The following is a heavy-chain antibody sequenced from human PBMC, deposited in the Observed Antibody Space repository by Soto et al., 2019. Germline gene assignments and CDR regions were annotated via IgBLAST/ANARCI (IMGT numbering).Heavy chain of an antibody. D-gene: IGHD3-3*01. CDR1: GGTFSSYA. CDR2: IIPIFGTA. Sequence: SVKVSCKASGGTFSSYAISWVRQAPGQGXEWMGGIIPIFGTANYAQKFQGRVTITADKSTSTAYMELSSLRSEDTAVYYCARDAETYYDFWSGYRKWFDPWGQGTLVTVSS. CDR3: ARDAETYYDFWSGYRKWFDP. J-gene: IGHJ5*02. V-gene: IGHV1-69*06.